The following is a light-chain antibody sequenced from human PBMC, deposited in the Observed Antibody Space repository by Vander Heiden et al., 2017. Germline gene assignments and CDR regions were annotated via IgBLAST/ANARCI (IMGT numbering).Light chain of an antibody. Sequence: SLSASVGDRVTLTCRASQSISKDLKWDQQKPGKAPRLLIYAASRLQSGVPSRCSGSGSGTDFTLTISSLRPEEFATYYCQQSYSTPRTFGGGTKVEI. CDR3: QQSYSTPRT. V-gene: IGKV1-39*01. J-gene: IGKJ4*01. CDR2: AAS. CDR1: QSISKD.